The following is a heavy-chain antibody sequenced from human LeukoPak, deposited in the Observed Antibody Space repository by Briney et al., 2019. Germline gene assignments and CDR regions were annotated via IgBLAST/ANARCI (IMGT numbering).Heavy chain of an antibody. J-gene: IGHJ4*02. V-gene: IGHV3-21*01. CDR2: ITTSSSYI. Sequence: GGSLRLSCAASGFTFSTYSMNWVRQAPGKGLEWVSSITTSSSYIYYADSVKGRFTISRDNAKNSLYLQMNSLRAEDTAVYYCARAPGYRGFLDYWGQGNLVTVSS. CDR3: ARAPGYRGFLDY. CDR1: GFTFSTYS. D-gene: IGHD5-18*01.